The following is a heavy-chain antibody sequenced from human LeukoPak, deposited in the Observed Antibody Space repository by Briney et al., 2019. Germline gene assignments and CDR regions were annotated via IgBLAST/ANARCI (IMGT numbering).Heavy chain of an antibody. Sequence: GRSLRLSCAGSGFIFNNYAMHWVRQPPGKGLEWVSGISWNSGSIDYADSVKGRFTISRDNTKNSLYLQMNSLRAEDTAVYYCLGGTGWIFDYWGQGTLVTVSS. CDR1: GFIFNNYA. V-gene: IGHV3-9*01. D-gene: IGHD6-19*01. J-gene: IGHJ4*02. CDR3: LGGTGWIFDY. CDR2: ISWNSGSI.